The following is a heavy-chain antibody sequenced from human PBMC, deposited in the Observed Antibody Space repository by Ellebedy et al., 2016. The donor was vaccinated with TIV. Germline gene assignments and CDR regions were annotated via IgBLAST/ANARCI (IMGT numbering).Heavy chain of an antibody. CDR3: ARRVWFGELIYFDN. Sequence: SETLSLXXIVSGGSISTTSYYWGWVRQPPGKGLEWIGSIYYSGSTYYNPSLKSRVTISVDRSKNQFSLKLTSVTAAGTAVYYCARRVWFGELIYFDNWGQGTLVTVSS. D-gene: IGHD3-10*01. CDR1: GGSISTTSYY. V-gene: IGHV4-39*01. J-gene: IGHJ4*02. CDR2: IYYSGST.